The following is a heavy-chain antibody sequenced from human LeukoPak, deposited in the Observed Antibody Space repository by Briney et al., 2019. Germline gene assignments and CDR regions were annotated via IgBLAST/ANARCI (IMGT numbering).Heavy chain of an antibody. CDR1: GFTFSSYA. CDR2: ISYDGSNK. D-gene: IGHD3-3*01. CDR3: AKSPTGYDFWSGYYFES. J-gene: IGHJ4*02. V-gene: IGHV3-30-3*02. Sequence: GGSLRLSCAASGFTFSSYAMHWVRQAPGKGLEWVAVISYDGSNKYYADSVKGRFTISRDNSKNTLYLQMNSLRAEDTAVYYCAKSPTGYDFWSGYYFESWGQGTLVTVSS.